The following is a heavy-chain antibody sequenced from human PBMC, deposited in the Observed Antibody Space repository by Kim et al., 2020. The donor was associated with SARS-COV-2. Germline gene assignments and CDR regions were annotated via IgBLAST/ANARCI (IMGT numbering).Heavy chain of an antibody. J-gene: IGHJ4*02. D-gene: IGHD6-19*01. CDR3: ARQYRSGQWLIDS. V-gene: IGHV3-30*04. Sequence: GGSLRLSCAASGFSFTTYPMHWVRQAPGKGLEWVAVISSDGSYKSYGGSSKGRFSISRDNSKNALYLQMNSLRGDDTAVYYCARQYRSGQWLIDSWGQGT. CDR2: ISSDGSYK. CDR1: GFSFTTYP.